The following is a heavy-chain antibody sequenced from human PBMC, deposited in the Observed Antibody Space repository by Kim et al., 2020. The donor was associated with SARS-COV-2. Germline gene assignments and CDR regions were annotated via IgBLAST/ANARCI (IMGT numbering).Heavy chain of an antibody. CDR3: ARDKSHMVSEEWFDP. Sequence: ASVKVSCKASGYTFTSYYMHWVRQAPGQGLEWMGIINPSGGSTSYAQKFQGRVTMTRDTSTSTVYMELSSLRSEDTAVYFCARDKSHMVSEEWFDPWGQGTLVTVSS. V-gene: IGHV1-46*01. D-gene: IGHD3-10*01. CDR1: GYTFTSYY. CDR2: INPSGGST. J-gene: IGHJ5*02.